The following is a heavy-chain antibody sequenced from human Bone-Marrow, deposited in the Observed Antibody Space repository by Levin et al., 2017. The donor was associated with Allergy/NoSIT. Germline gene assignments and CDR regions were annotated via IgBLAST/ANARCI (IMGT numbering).Heavy chain of an antibody. D-gene: IGHD3-10*01. CDR1: GGSFNNDDYY. Sequence: NPSETLSLTCTVSGGSFNNDDYYWSWIRQTPGKGLEWIGYTYYSGSAYYNPSLKSRATISVDRSNNQFSLRLSSVTAADTAVYFCARELYGSGSPGDFYCGMDVWGQGTTVTVSS. CDR2: TYYSGSA. V-gene: IGHV4-30-4*01. CDR3: ARELYGSGSPGDFYCGMDV. J-gene: IGHJ6*02.